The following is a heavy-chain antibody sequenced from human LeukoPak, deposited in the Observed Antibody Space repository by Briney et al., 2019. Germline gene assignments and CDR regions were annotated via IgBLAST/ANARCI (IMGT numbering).Heavy chain of an antibody. J-gene: IGHJ4*02. V-gene: IGHV3-30*18. D-gene: IGHD3-22*01. CDR2: ISYDGSNK. CDR3: AKDGHYYDSRGYSAEFGY. Sequence: PGRSLRLSCAASGFTFSSYGMHWVRQAPGKGLEWVAVISYDGSNKYYADSVKGRFTISRDNSKNTLYLQMNSLRAEDTAVYYCAKDGHYYDSRGYSAEFGYWGQGTLVTVSS. CDR1: GFTFSSYG.